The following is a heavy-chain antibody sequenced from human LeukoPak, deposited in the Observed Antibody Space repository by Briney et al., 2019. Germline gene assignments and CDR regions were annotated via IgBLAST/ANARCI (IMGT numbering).Heavy chain of an antibody. J-gene: IGHJ4*02. Sequence: ASVKVSCKASGYSFSAYYIHWVRQAPGQGLEWMGWINCNTGDTTYVQKFQGRVTMTRDTSISTAYLELSRLESDDTAVYYCTRDLSDYMAVAWYWGQGPWSPSP. CDR2: INCNTGDT. CDR1: GYSFSAYY. D-gene: IGHD2-21*01. V-gene: IGHV1-2*02. CDR3: TRDLSDYMAVAWY.